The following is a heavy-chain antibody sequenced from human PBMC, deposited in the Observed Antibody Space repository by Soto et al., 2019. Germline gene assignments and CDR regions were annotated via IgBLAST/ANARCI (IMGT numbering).Heavy chain of an antibody. D-gene: IGHD3-3*01. CDR3: ARQALEVPDDNYGMDV. V-gene: IGHV4-39*01. Sequence: PSETLSLTCTVSGGSISSSSYYWGWIRQPPGKGLEWIGSIYYSGSTYYNPSLKSRVTISVDTSKNQFSLKLSSVTAADTAVYYCARQALEVPDDNYGMDVWGQGTTVTVSS. CDR2: IYYSGST. CDR1: GGSISSSSYY. J-gene: IGHJ6*02.